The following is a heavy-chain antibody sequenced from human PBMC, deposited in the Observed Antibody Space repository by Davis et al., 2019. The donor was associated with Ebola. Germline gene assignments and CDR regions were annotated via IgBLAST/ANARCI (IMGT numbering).Heavy chain of an antibody. CDR3: ARDLASGWFRGFDY. J-gene: IGHJ4*02. CDR2: IKQDGSEK. V-gene: IGHV3-7*01. Sequence: GESLKISCAASGFTFSSYWMSWVRQAPGKGLEWVPNIKQDGSEKYYVDSVKGRFTISRDNAKNSLYLHTNNLRAEDSAVYYCARDLASGWFRGFDYWGQGTLVTVSS. D-gene: IGHD6-19*01. CDR1: GFTFSSYW.